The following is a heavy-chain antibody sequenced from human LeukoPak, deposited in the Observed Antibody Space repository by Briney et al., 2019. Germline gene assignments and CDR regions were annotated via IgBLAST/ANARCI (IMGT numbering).Heavy chain of an antibody. J-gene: IGHJ4*02. D-gene: IGHD5-18*01. CDR2: IYSDGRT. CDR3: ARDPGYDYGYDY. V-gene: IGHV3-53*01. Sequence: GGSLRLSCVASGFTFSRYWMHWVRQAPGKGLEWVSIIYSDGRTYYADSVQGRFTISRDNSKNTMYLQMNSLRAEDSAVYYCARDPGYDYGYDYWGQGTLVTVSS. CDR1: GFTFSRYW.